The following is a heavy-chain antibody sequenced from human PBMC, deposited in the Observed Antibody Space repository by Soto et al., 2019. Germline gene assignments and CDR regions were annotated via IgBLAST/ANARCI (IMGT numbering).Heavy chain of an antibody. CDR2: IYHSGST. J-gene: IGHJ5*02. Sequence: SETLSLTCAVYCGSFSGYYWSWIRQPPGKGLEWIGYIYHSGSTYYNPSLKSRVTISVDRSKNQFSLKLSSVTAADPAVYYCARVPDRWGQGTLVTVSS. V-gene: IGHV4-30-2*01. CDR3: ARVPDR. CDR1: CGSFSGYY. D-gene: IGHD2-2*01.